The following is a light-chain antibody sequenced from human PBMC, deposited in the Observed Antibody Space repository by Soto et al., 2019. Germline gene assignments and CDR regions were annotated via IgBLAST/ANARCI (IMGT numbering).Light chain of an antibody. CDR3: KSYAGSNTYV. CDR1: KNDIGVYDF. Sequence: QSALTPPPSASGSPGQSVTISCTGTKNDIGVYDFVSWYQHHPGKAPRLIIYEVVQRPSGVPDRFSGSKSGNTASLTVSGLQAADEADYYCKSYAGSNTYVFGSGTKLTVL. V-gene: IGLV2-8*01. J-gene: IGLJ1*01. CDR2: EVV.